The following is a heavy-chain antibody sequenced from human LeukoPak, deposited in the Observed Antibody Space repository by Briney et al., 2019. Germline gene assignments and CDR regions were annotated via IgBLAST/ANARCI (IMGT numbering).Heavy chain of an antibody. D-gene: IGHD6-19*01. V-gene: IGHV4-61*01. CDR1: DDSVSSSRYY. J-gene: IGHJ5*01. CDR2: IYHGSA. Sequence: SETLSLTCTVSDDSVSSSRYYWTWIRQPPGKGLEWIGYIYHGSATYNPSLESRVTLSMDTSKNQYSLKMTSVTAADTAVYYWAREGGRQWLVSGALDSWGQGTLVTVSS. CDR3: AREGGRQWLVSGALDS.